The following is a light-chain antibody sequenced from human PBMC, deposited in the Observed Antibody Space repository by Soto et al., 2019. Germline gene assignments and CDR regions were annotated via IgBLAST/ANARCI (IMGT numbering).Light chain of an antibody. CDR2: AAS. J-gene: IGKJ2*01. CDR1: QSISSY. V-gene: IGKV1-39*01. Sequence: DIPMTQSPSSLSASVVDRVTITCRASQSISSYLNWYQQKPGKAPKLLIYAASSLQSGVPSRFSGSGSGTDFTLTISSLQPEDFATYYCQQSYSTPGTFGQGTKLEIK. CDR3: QQSYSTPGT.